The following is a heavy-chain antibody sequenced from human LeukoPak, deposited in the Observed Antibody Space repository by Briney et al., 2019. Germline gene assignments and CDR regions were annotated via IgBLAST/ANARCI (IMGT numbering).Heavy chain of an antibody. D-gene: IGHD4-17*01. CDR2: INPNSGGT. J-gene: IGHJ3*02. V-gene: IGHV1-2*02. CDR1: GYTFTGYY. Sequence: ASVKVSCKASGYTFTGYYMHWVRQAPGQGLEWMGCINPNSGGTNYAQKFQGRVTMTRDTSISTAYMELSRLKSDDTAVYYCARVADGAQSGAFDIWGQGTMVTVSS. CDR3: ARVADGAQSGAFDI.